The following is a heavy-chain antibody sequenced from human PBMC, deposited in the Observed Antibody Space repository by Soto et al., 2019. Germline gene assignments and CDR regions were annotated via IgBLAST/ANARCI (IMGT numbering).Heavy chain of an antibody. J-gene: IGHJ4*02. D-gene: IGHD3-22*01. CDR1: GFTFSSYG. Sequence: GGSLRLSCAASGFTFSSYGMHWVRQAPGKGLEWVAVISYDGSNEYYADSVKGRFTISRDNSKNTLYLQMNSLRAEDTAVYYCAKGVYYDSSGYYGYWGQGTLVTVSS. V-gene: IGHV3-30*18. CDR2: ISYDGSNE. CDR3: AKGVYYDSSGYYGY.